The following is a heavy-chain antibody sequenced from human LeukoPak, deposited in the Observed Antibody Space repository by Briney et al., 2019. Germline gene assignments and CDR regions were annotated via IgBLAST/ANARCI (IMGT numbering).Heavy chain of an antibody. CDR1: GFTFSDYY. Sequence: GGSLRLSCAASGFTFSDYYMSWIRQAPGKGLEWVSAISGSGGSTYYADSVKGRFTISRDNSKNTLYLQMNSLRAEDTAVYYCATTVTTRAYYYGMDVWGQGTTVTVSS. D-gene: IGHD4-17*01. CDR3: ATTVTTRAYYYGMDV. J-gene: IGHJ6*02. CDR2: ISGSGGST. V-gene: IGHV3-23*01.